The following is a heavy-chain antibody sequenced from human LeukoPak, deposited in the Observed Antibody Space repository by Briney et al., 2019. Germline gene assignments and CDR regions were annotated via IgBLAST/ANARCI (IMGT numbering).Heavy chain of an antibody. CDR3: ASRYCSSTSCQGVAFDI. V-gene: IGHV1-69*13. CDR2: IIPIFGTA. D-gene: IGHD2-2*01. Sequence: SVKVSCKASGGTFSSYAISWVRQAPGQGLEWMGGIIPIFGTANYAQKFQGRVTITADESTSTAYMELSSLRSEDTAVYYCASRYCSSTSCQGVAFDIWGQGTMVTVSS. J-gene: IGHJ3*02. CDR1: GGTFSSYA.